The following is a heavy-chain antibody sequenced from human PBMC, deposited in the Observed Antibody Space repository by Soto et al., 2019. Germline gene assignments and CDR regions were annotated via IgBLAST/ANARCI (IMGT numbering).Heavy chain of an antibody. CDR2: MKPDGSEK. CDR1: GLTSNRDW. Sequence: EVQLVESGGDLVQPGGSLRLSCAASGLTSNRDWMAWVRQASGKGLEWVANMKPDGSEKYYAGSVRGRFTISRDNAKNLLYLQMNSLTTEDTAIYYCVRDYRSAWQSYWYFDLWGRGTPVTVSS. D-gene: IGHD4-4*01. V-gene: IGHV3-7*01. J-gene: IGHJ2*01. CDR3: VRDYRSAWQSYWYFDL.